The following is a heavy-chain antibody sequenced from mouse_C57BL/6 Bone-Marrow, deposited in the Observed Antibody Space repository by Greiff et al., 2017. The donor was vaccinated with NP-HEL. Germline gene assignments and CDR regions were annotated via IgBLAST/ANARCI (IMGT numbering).Heavy chain of an antibody. J-gene: IGHJ4*01. CDR3: FQGGYYYGSSSYAMDY. CDR2: IDPETGGT. V-gene: IGHV1-15*01. CDR1: GYTFTDYE. Sequence: VQRVESGAELVRPGASVTLSCKASGYTFTDYEMHWVKQTPVHGLEWIGAIDPETGGTAYNQKFKGKAILTADKSSSTAYMELRSLTSEDSAVYYCFQGGYYYGSSSYAMDYWGQGTSVTVSS. D-gene: IGHD1-1*01.